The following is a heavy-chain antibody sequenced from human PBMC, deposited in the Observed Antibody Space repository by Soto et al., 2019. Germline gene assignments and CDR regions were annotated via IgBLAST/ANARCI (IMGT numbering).Heavy chain of an antibody. D-gene: IGHD1-26*01. J-gene: IGHJ5*01. CDR1: EDTFTSYY. V-gene: IGHV1-46*01. Sequence: SVKVSCKAPEDTFTSYYINWVRQAPGQGLEWMGIINPNGGSTRYAQKFQGRVTFTRDTPASTVYLELRSLRSDDTAFYYCARSSGRVFGIPIAGSNWFGSWGQGTLVTVSS. CDR2: INPNGGST. CDR3: ARSSGRVFGIPIAGSNWFGS.